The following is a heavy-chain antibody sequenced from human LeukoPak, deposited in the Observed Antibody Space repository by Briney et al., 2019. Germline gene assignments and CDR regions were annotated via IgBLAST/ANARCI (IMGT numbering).Heavy chain of an antibody. J-gene: IGHJ3*02. Sequence: TGGSLRLSCAASGFTFSSYVMNWVRQAPGKGLEWVSSISSSSSYIYYADSVKGRFTISRDNAKNSLYLQMNSLRAEDTAVYYCARVRDDYGDYGDPHDAFDIWGQGTMVTVSS. CDR3: ARVRDDYGDYGDPHDAFDI. CDR2: ISSSSSYI. D-gene: IGHD4-17*01. V-gene: IGHV3-21*01. CDR1: GFTFSSYV.